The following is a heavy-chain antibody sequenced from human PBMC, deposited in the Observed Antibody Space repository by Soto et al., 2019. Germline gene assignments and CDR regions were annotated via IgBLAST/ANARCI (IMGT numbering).Heavy chain of an antibody. CDR3: ARNRLRQYYYGMDV. D-gene: IGHD3-10*01. V-gene: IGHV5-51*01. CDR1: GYIFTTYW. J-gene: IGHJ6*02. Sequence: GESLKISCKGSGYIFTTYWISWVRQMPGKGLEWVGVIYPGDSDTRYSPSFRGQVTISADKSISHVYLQWSSLKASDTAMYYCARNRLRQYYYGMDVWGQGTTVTVSS. CDR2: IYPGDSDT.